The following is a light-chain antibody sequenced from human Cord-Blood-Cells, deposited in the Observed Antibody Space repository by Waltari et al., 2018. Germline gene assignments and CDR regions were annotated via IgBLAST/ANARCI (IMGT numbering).Light chain of an antibody. CDR2: DVS. J-gene: IGLJ2*01. Sequence: QSVLTQPASVSGSPGQSIPISCTGTSSDVGGYTYVSWYQQHPGKAPKLMIYDVSNRPSGVSNRFSGSKSGNTASLTISGLQAEDEADYYCSSYTSSSTVFGGGTKLTVL. CDR1: SSDVGGYTY. V-gene: IGLV2-14*01. CDR3: SSYTSSSTV.